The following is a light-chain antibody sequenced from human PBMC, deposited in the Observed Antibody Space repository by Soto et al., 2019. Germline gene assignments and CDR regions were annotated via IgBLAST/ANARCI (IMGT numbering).Light chain of an antibody. V-gene: IGLV2-23*01. Sequence: QSVLTQPRSVSGSPGQSITISCTGTSSDVGRYNLVSWYQQHPGKAPKLMIYEGSKRPSGVSNRFSGSKSGNTASLTISGLQAEDEADYYCCSYAGSDTPYVFGTGTKLTVL. CDR1: SSDVGRYNL. J-gene: IGLJ1*01. CDR2: EGS. CDR3: CSYAGSDTPYV.